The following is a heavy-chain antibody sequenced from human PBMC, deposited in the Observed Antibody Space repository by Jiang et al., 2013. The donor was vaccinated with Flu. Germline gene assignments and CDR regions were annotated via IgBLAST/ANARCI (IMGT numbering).Heavy chain of an antibody. V-gene: IGHV1-69*01. CDR1: GGTFSSYA. J-gene: IGHJ4*02. D-gene: IGHD2-15*01. Sequence: SGAEVKKPGSSVKVSCKASGGTFSSYAISWVRQAPGQGLEWMGGIIPIFGTANYAQKFQGRVTITADESTSTAYMELSSLRSEDTAVYYCARDLLGYSSFEYYFDYWGQGTLVTVSS. CDR3: ARDLLGYSSFEYYFDY. CDR2: IIPIFGTA.